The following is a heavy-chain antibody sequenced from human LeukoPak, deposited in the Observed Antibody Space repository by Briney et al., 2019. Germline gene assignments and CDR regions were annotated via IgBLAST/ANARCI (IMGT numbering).Heavy chain of an antibody. D-gene: IGHD3-16*01. J-gene: IGHJ3*02. Sequence: PGGSLRLSCAASGFTVSSNYMSWVCQAPGKGLEWVSVIYSGGSTYYADSVKGRFTISRDNSKNTLYLQMNSLRAEDTAVYYCARDFLLYGSIDAFDIWGQGTMVTVSS. CDR2: IYSGGST. V-gene: IGHV3-53*05. CDR3: ARDFLLYGSIDAFDI. CDR1: GFTVSSNY.